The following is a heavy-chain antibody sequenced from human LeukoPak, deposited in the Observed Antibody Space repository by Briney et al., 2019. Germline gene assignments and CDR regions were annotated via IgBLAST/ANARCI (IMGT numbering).Heavy chain of an antibody. CDR2: IIPISGTT. D-gene: IGHD1-26*01. Sequence: GSSVKVSCKTSGGTFTSYTITWVRQAPGQGLEWMGKIIPISGTTNYAQKFQGRETFTADEYTSTPSIELRSLRSEDTVLYYCASKLRLGGNWFDPWGQGTLVTVSS. V-gene: IGHV1-69*15. J-gene: IGHJ5*02. CDR1: GGTFTSYT. CDR3: ASKLRLGGNWFDP.